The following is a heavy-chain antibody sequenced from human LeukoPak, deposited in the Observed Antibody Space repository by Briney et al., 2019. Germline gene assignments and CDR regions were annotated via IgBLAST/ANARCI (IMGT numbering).Heavy chain of an antibody. V-gene: IGHV3-66*01. CDR1: GFTVSGNY. Sequence: GGSLRLSCAASGFTVSGNYLSWVRQAPGKGLEWVSVINSGGSTYYADSVKGRFTISRDNSKNTLYLQMNSLRTEDTAVYYCASDRVLGSGSLDNWGQGTLVTVSS. J-gene: IGHJ4*02. D-gene: IGHD3-10*01. CDR3: ASDRVLGSGSLDN. CDR2: INSGGST.